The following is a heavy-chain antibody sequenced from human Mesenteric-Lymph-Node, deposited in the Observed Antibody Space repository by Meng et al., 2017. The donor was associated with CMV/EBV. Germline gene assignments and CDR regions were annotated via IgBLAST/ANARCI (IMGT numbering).Heavy chain of an antibody. Sequence: GESLKISCVASGFTFSTYGMSWVRQAPGKGLEWVSVIRGSDGSTHYADSAKGRFTISRDNSKNTLFLQMSSLRADDTAVYYCAKDRCGSASCSLGMDVWGQGTTVTVSS. CDR3: AKDRCGSASCSLGMDV. CDR2: IRGSDGST. D-gene: IGHD2-2*01. CDR1: GFTFSTYG. V-gene: IGHV3-23*01. J-gene: IGHJ6*02.